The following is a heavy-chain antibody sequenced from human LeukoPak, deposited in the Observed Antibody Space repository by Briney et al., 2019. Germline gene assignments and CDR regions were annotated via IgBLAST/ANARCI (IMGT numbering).Heavy chain of an antibody. V-gene: IGHV4-59*08. CDR1: GDSVTRNY. J-gene: IGHJ4*02. Sequence: SETLSLTCTVSGDSVTRNYWSWIRQPPGKGLEWVGYVYNSGSTSYNPSIRSRVTISLDTSKNQFSLRQTSVTAADTAVYFCARAKPNWNPPDYWGRGTLVTVSS. CDR3: ARAKPNWNPPDY. CDR2: VYNSGST. D-gene: IGHD1-20*01.